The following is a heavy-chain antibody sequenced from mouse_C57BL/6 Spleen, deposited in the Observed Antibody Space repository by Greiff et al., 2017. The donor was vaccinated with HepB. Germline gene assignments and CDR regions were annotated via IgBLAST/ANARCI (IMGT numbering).Heavy chain of an antibody. CDR3: ASSMGNYYFDY. Sequence: VKLQQPGAELVKPGASVKLSCKASGYTFTSYWMQWVKQRPGQGLEWIGEIDPSDSYTNYNQKFKGKATLTVDTSSSTAYMQLSSLTSEDSAVYYCASSMGNYYFDYWGQGTTLTVSS. CDR2: IDPSDSYT. D-gene: IGHD2-1*01. CDR1: GYTFTSYW. V-gene: IGHV1-50*01. J-gene: IGHJ2*01.